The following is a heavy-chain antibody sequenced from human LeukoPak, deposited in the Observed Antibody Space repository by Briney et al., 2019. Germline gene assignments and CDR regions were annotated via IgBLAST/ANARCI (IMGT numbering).Heavy chain of an antibody. J-gene: IGHJ3*02. CDR3: ARARARSAFDI. D-gene: IGHD5-12*01. CDR1: GYTFTSYG. V-gene: IGHV1-2*02. Sequence: ASVKVSCKASGYTFTSYGISWVRQAPGQGLECMGWINPNSGGTNYAQKFQGRVTMTRDTSISTAYMELSRLRSDDTAVYYCARARARSAFDIWGQGTMVTVSS. CDR2: INPNSGGT.